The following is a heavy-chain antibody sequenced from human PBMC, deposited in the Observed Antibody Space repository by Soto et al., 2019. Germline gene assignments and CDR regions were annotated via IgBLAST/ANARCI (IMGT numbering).Heavy chain of an antibody. Sequence: PSETLSLTCTVSGGSISSGDYYWSWIRQPPGKGLEWIGYIYYSGSTYYKQSLKSRVTISVDTSKNQIYLKLSSVNAADTTVYYCARSDYGGSLGDILTGYYSDYYYYGMDVWGQGTTVT. CDR1: GGSISSGDYY. V-gene: IGHV4-30-4*01. CDR2: IYYSGST. CDR3: ARSDYGGSLGDILTGYYSDYYYYGMDV. J-gene: IGHJ6*02. D-gene: IGHD3-9*01.